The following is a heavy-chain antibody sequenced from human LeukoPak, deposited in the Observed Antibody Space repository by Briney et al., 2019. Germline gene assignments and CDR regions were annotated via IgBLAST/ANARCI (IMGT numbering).Heavy chain of an antibody. CDR1: GGSISSYY. CDR3: ARDTLYGMDV. CDR2: IYYSGST. Sequence: SETLSLTCTVSGGSISSYYWSWIRQPPGKGLEWIGYIYYSGSTNYSPSLKSRVTISVDTSKNRFSLKLSSVTAADTAVYYCARDTLYGMDVWGQGSTVTVSS. V-gene: IGHV4-59*01. J-gene: IGHJ6*02.